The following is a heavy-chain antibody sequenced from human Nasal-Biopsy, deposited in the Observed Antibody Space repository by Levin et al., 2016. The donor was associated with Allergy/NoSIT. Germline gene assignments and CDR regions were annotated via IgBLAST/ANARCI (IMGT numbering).Heavy chain of an antibody. Sequence: GGSLRLSCAASGFTFSTYPMSWVRQAPGKGLEWVSSISSSSLIYYADSVRGRFTISRDNAKNSLYLQMTSLRDEDTAVYYCARVVQDVTGADYWGQGTLVTVSS. CDR3: ARVVQDVTGADY. D-gene: IGHD2-21*01. V-gene: IGHV3-69-1*01. CDR2: ISSSSLI. CDR1: GFTFSTYP. J-gene: IGHJ4*02.